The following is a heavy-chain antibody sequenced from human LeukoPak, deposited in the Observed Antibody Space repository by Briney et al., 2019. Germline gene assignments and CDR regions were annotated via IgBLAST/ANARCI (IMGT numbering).Heavy chain of an antibody. D-gene: IGHD3-22*01. J-gene: IGHJ4*02. Sequence: PGGSLRLSCAASGFTFSSHWMHWVRQAPGKGLVWVSRINGDGSNTTYADSVKGRFTISRDNAKDSLYLQMNSLRAEDTAVYYCAREWSSGQFDYWGQGTLVTVSS. V-gene: IGHV3-74*03. CDR3: AREWSSGQFDY. CDR2: INGDGSNT. CDR1: GFTFSSHW.